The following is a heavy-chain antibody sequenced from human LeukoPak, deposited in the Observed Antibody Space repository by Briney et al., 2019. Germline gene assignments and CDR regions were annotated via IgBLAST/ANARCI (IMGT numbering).Heavy chain of an antibody. CDR3: ARQDTAMGRDAFDI. V-gene: IGHV4-39*07. CDR2: IYYSGST. D-gene: IGHD5-18*01. J-gene: IGHJ3*02. CDR1: GDSISSSSYY. Sequence: PSETLSLTCNVSGDSISSSSYYWSWIRVPPGKGLEWIGSIYYSGSTYYNPSLKSRVTISVDTSKNQFSLKLSSVTAADTAVYYCARQDTAMGRDAFDIWGQGTMVTVSS.